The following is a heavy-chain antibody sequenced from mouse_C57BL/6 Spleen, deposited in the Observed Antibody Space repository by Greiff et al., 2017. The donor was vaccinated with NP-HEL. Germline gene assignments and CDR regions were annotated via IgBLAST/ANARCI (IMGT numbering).Heavy chain of an antibody. CDR1: GYTFTDYY. D-gene: IGHD1-1*02. CDR2: INPNNGGT. CDR3: AHYADWYFDV. Sequence: EVQLQQSGPELVKPGASVKISCKASGYTFTDYYMNWVKQSHGKSLEWIGDINPNNGGTSYNQKFKGKATLTVDKSSSTAYMELRSLTSEDSAVYYCAHYADWYFDVWGTGTTVTVSS. J-gene: IGHJ1*03. V-gene: IGHV1-26*01.